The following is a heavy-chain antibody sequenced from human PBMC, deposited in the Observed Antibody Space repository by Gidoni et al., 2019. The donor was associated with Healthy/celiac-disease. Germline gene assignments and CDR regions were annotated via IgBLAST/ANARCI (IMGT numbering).Heavy chain of an antibody. V-gene: IGHV3-53*01. J-gene: IGHJ4*02. Sequence: EVQLVESGGGLIQPGGSLRLSCAASGFTVSSNYMSWVRQAPGKGLEWVSVIYSGGSTYYADSVKGRFTISRDNSKNTLYLQMNSLRAEDTAVYYCAGVARATGWVIDYWGQGTLVTVSS. D-gene: IGHD4-4*01. CDR3: AGVARATGWVIDY. CDR1: GFTVSSNY. CDR2: IYSGGST.